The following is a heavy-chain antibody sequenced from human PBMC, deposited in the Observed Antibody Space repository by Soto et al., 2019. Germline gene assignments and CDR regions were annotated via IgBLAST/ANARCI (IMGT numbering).Heavy chain of an antibody. V-gene: IGHV3-9*01. J-gene: IGHJ5*02. CDR3: VKASTYSSSQGWFDP. CDR2: ISWNSGNI. CDR1: GFSFDGYA. D-gene: IGHD6-6*01. Sequence: EVQLVESGGGLVQPGRSLRLSCAASGFSFDGYAMNWVRQPPGKGLEWVSGISWNSGNIDYADSVKGRFTISRDNAKNSLYLQMNSLRAEDTALYYCVKASTYSSSQGWFDPWSQGTIVTVSS.